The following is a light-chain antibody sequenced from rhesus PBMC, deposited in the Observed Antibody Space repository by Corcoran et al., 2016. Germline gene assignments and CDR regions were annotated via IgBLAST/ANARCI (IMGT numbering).Light chain of an antibody. CDR1: QSVSSS. CDR2: GAS. V-gene: IGKV3-53*01. CDR3: QKYSSSPLT. Sequence: QVILTQSPATLSLSPGERATLSCRASQSVSSSLAWYQQKPGQAPRLLIYGASRRATGIPDRFSGRGSGTEFTLTISSLEPEDFAVYYCQKYSSSPLTFGGGTKVELK. J-gene: IGKJ4*01.